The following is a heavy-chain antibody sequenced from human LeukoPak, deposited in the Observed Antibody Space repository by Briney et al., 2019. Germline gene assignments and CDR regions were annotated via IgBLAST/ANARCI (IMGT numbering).Heavy chain of an antibody. D-gene: IGHD6-13*01. J-gene: IGHJ3*02. Sequence: SETLSLTCTVSGGSISSYYWSWIRQPPGKGLEWIGYINYSGSTNYNPSLKSRVTISVDTSKNQFSLKLSSVTAADTAVYYCARDSGLIAAADTDAFDIWGQGTMVTVSS. V-gene: IGHV4-59*01. CDR1: GGSISSYY. CDR2: INYSGST. CDR3: ARDSGLIAAADTDAFDI.